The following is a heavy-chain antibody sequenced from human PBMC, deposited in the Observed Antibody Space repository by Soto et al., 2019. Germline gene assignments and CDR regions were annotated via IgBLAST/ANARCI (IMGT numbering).Heavy chain of an antibody. J-gene: IGHJ3*02. V-gene: IGHV3-33*01. CDR1: GFTFSSYR. CDR3: ARPRYSGDDPDALEI. D-gene: IGHD5-12*01. Sequence: QVQLVESGGAVVQPGTSLRLSCTASGFTFSSYRMHWVRQAPGKGLEWVAIIWYDGSHKFYVDSVKGRFVVSSDNSKNTVYLQMNSLTGEDTAVYYCARPRYSGDDPDALEIWGRGTLVTISS. CDR2: IWYDGSHK.